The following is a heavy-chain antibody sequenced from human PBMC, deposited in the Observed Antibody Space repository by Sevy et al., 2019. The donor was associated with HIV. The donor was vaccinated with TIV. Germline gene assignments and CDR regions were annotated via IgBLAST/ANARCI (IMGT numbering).Heavy chain of an antibody. D-gene: IGHD3-10*01. J-gene: IGHJ6*02. V-gene: IGHV1-18*01. CDR1: GGTFSRYA. CDR2: ISAYNGNT. Sequence: ASVKVSCKASGGTFSRYAFSWVRQAPGQGLEWMGWISAYNGNTNYAQKLQGRVTMTTDTSTSTAYMELRSLRSDDTAVYYCERDGSGYYGSGSADYYYYGMDVWGQGTTVTVSS. CDR3: ERDGSGYYGSGSADYYYYGMDV.